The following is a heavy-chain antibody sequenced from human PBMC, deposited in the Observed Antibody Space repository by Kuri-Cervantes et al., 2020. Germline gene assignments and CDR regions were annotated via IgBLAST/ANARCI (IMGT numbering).Heavy chain of an antibody. Sequence: GGSLRLSCAASGFTFSSYAMHWVRRAPGKGLEWVAVISYDGSNKYYADSVKGRFTISRDNSKDTLYLQMNSLRVEDTALYYCAREGFGSWGGYYFDYWGQGTLVTVSS. J-gene: IGHJ4*02. CDR1: GFTFSSYA. D-gene: IGHD3-10*01. V-gene: IGHV3-30-3*01. CDR2: ISYDGSNK. CDR3: AREGFGSWGGYYFDY.